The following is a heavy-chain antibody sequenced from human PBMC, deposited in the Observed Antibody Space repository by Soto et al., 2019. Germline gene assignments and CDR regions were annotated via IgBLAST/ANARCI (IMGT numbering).Heavy chain of an antibody. CDR1: GFSLSDYA. V-gene: IGHV3-48*02. D-gene: IGHD3-3*01. CDR2: ISSDSRTI. Sequence: GGSLRLSCVASGFSLSDYAVNWVRQAPGKGLEWVSFISSDSRTIYYADSVEGRFTVSRDNARNPVSLQMDSLRDEDAAAYYCARIKLVEWFFINVDVYDMDVWGQGTPVTVSS. CDR3: ARIKLVEWFFINVDVYDMDV. J-gene: IGHJ6*02.